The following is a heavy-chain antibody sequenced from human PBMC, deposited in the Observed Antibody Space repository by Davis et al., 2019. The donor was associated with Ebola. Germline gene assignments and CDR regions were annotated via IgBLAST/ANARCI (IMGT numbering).Heavy chain of an antibody. CDR1: GGSISSYY. D-gene: IGHD4-17*01. J-gene: IGHJ5*02. CDR3: ARVIGSTTGWFDP. V-gene: IGHV4-59*12. Sequence: SETLSLTCTVSGGSISSYYWSWIRQPPGKGLEWIGYIYYSGSTNYNPSLKSRVTISVDTSKNQFSLKLSSVTAADTAVYYCARVIGSTTGWFDPWGQGTLVTVSP. CDR2: IYYSGST.